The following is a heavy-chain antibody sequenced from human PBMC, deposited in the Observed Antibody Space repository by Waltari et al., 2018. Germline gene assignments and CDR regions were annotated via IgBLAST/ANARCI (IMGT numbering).Heavy chain of an antibody. J-gene: IGHJ6*03. D-gene: IGHD5-12*01. CDR1: GFTFSSYS. V-gene: IGHV3-21*01. Sequence: EVQLVESGGGLVKPGGSLRLSCAASGFTFSSYSMNWVRQAPGKGLEWVSSISSSSSYIYYADSVKGRFTISRDNAKNSLYLQMNSLRAEDTAVYYCATLVDIVATGYYYYMDVWGKGTTVTVSS. CDR3: ATLVDIVATGYYYYMDV. CDR2: ISSSSSYI.